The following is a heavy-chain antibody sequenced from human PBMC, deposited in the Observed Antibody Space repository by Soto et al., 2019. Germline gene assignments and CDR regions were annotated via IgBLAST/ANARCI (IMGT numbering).Heavy chain of an antibody. D-gene: IGHD6-13*01. V-gene: IGHV4-34*01. CDR3: AIDPLGIAAAGSYVWLDY. CDR2: INHSGST. CDR1: GGSFSGYY. J-gene: IGHJ4*02. Sequence: PSETLSLTCAVYGGSFSGYYWSWIRQPPGKGLEWIGEINHSGSTNYNPSLESRVTISVDTSKNQFSLKLSSVTAADTAVYYCAIDPLGIAAAGSYVWLDYWGQGTLVTVSS.